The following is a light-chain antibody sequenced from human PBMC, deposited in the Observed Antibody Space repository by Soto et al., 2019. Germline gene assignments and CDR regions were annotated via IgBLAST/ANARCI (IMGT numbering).Light chain of an antibody. CDR3: MQRIQLPWG. V-gene: IGKV2D-29*01. CDR2: QVS. Sequence: DIVMTQTPLSLSVTPGQPSSISCKSSQSLLHSDGKTYLYCYLQKAGQPPQILIYQVSNRFSGVSDRFSGSGSGTACTLKISRVEAEVVGVYYGMQRIQLPWGFGQGTTVEIK. J-gene: IGKJ1*01. CDR1: QSLLHSDGKTY.